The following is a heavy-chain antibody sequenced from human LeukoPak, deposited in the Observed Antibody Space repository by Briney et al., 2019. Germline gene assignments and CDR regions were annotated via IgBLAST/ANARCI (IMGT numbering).Heavy chain of an antibody. Sequence: TGGSLRLSCAASGFTFSSYSMNWVRQSPGKGLEWVSSISSSSSYIYYSDSVKGRFTISRDNAKNSLYLQMSSLRGEDTAVYYCAVGGGTSGWDYWGQGTLVTVSS. D-gene: IGHD6-19*01. J-gene: IGHJ4*02. CDR2: ISSSSSYI. V-gene: IGHV3-21*01. CDR1: GFTFSSYS. CDR3: AVGGGTSGWDY.